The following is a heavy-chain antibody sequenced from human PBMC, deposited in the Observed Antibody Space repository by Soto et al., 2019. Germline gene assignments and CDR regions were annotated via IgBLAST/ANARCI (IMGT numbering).Heavy chain of an antibody. CDR2: ISAYTDNP. J-gene: IGHJ5*02. CDR1: GYTFTNYG. CDR3: ARVIPGAEAWFGP. Sequence: QVQLVQSGGEVKKPGASVKVSCKASGYTFTNYGVTWVRQAPGQGLEWMGWISAYTDNPNYAQKFQGRFTMTIDTSTTTAYMDLRSLTSDDTAVYYCARVIPGAEAWFGPWGQGTLVTVSS. D-gene: IGHD2-2*01. V-gene: IGHV1-18*01.